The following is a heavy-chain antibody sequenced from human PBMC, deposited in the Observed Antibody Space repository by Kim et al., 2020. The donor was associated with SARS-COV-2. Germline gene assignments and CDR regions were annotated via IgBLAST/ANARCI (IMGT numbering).Heavy chain of an antibody. D-gene: IGHD6-13*01. CDR1: GGSISSSSYY. J-gene: IGHJ5*02. V-gene: IGHV4-39*01. CDR3: ARQKYSSSWFQYNWFDP. CDR2: IYYSGST. Sequence: SETLSLTCTVSGGSISSSSYYWGWIRQPPGKGLEWIGSIYYSGSTYYNPSLKSRVTISVDTSKNQFSLKLSSVTAADTAVYYCARQKYSSSWFQYNWFDPWGQGTLVTVSS.